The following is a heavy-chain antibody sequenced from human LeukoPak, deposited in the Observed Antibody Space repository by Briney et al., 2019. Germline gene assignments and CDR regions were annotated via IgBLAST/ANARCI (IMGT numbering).Heavy chain of an antibody. Sequence: SETLSLTCTVSGGSISSYYWSWIRQPPGKGLEWIGYIYYSGSTNYNPSLKNRVTISVDTSKNQFSLKLSSVTAADTAVYYCARGNYYGSGSYYNFDYWGQGTLVTVSS. V-gene: IGHV4-59*01. CDR2: IYYSGST. D-gene: IGHD3-10*01. J-gene: IGHJ4*02. CDR1: GGSISSYY. CDR3: ARGNYYGSGSYYNFDY.